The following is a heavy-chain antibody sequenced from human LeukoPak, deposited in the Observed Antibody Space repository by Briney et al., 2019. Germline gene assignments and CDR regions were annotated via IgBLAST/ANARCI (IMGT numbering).Heavy chain of an antibody. CDR3: ARTLIATADRPFDY. D-gene: IGHD6-13*01. V-gene: IGHV2-5*01. CDR2: IYWNDDK. CDR1: GFSLSTSGVG. J-gene: IGHJ4*02. Sequence: SGPTLVKPTQTLTLTCTFSGFSLSTSGVGVGWIRQPPGKALEWLALIYWNDDKRYSPSLKSRLTITEDTSKNQVVLTMTNMDPVDTATYYCARTLIATADRPFDYWGQGTLVTVSS.